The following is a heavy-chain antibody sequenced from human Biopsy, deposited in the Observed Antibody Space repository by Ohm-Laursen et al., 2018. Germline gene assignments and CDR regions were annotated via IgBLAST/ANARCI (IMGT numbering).Heavy chain of an antibody. J-gene: IGHJ4*02. CDR2: ISFDGSDQ. V-gene: IGHV3-30*18. D-gene: IGHD3-10*01. CDR3: VKQEGVAYGDIDY. CDR1: RFTFSTYG. Sequence: SLRLSCAASRFTFSTYGMHWVRQAPGKGLEWVAVISFDGSDQRYADSVKGRFTISRDNSKNTLYLQMNSLRAEDTAVFYCVKQEGVAYGDIDYWGQGTLVTVSS.